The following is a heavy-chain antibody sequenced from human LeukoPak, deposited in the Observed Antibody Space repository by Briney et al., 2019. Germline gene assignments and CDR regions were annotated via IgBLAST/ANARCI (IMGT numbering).Heavy chain of an antibody. V-gene: IGHV1-8*01. CDR3: ARAYGSGSYNWFDP. D-gene: IGHD3-10*01. CDR1: GYTFTSYD. CDR2: MNPNSGNT. Sequence: ASVKVSCKASGYTFTSYDINWVRQTTGQGLEWMGWMNPNSGNTGYAQKFQGRVTMTRNTSISTAYMELSSLRSEDTAVYYCARAYGSGSYNWFDPWGQGTLVTVSS. J-gene: IGHJ5*02.